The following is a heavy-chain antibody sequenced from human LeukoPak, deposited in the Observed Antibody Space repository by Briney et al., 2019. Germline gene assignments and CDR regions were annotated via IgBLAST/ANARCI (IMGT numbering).Heavy chain of an antibody. V-gene: IGHV3-33*01. CDR2: IWYDATNK. Sequence: GKSLRLSCSASGFTFSRHGMHWVRQAPGKGLEWVAVIWYDATNKYYADSVKGRFTISRDNAKNSLHLQMNSLRDEDTAVYYCARDGPAKRLPLDYWGQGTLVTVSS. CDR1: GFTFSRHG. J-gene: IGHJ4*02. CDR3: ARDGPAKRLPLDY. D-gene: IGHD4-11*01.